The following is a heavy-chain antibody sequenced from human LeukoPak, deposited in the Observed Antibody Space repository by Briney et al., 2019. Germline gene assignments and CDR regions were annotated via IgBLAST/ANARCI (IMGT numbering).Heavy chain of an antibody. D-gene: IGHD1-26*01. CDR1: GVTLSSYA. V-gene: IGHV3-23*01. CDR2: ISPSGGST. J-gene: IGHJ4*02. CDR3: EQDPYSGSLRGFDY. Sequence: PGGSLRPSCAASGVTLSSYAMSWVRQAPGEGLEWVSTISPSGGSTFYADSVKGRFTIFRDNSKNTLYLQMNNLRVDHTAVYYGEQDPYSGSLRGFDYWGQGTMVAASS.